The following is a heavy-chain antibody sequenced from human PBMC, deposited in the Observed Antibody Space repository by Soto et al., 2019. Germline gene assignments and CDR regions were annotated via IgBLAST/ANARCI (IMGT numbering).Heavy chain of an antibody. D-gene: IGHD2-15*01. Sequence: QVQLVQSGAEVKKPGSSVKVSCKASGGTFSSYAISWVRQAPGQGLEWMGGSIPIFGTANYAKKFQGRVTLTADESTSTAYMELSSLRSQDTAVHYCARESRYCSGGIFYFLPGIDYWGRGTLVTVSS. CDR3: ARESRYCSGGIFYFLPGIDY. V-gene: IGHV1-69*12. CDR2: SIPIFGTA. CDR1: GGTFSSYA. J-gene: IGHJ4*02.